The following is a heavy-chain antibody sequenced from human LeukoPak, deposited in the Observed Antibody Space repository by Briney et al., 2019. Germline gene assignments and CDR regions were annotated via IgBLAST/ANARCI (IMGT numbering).Heavy chain of an antibody. Sequence: PGGPLRLSCAASGFTFSTYRMSWVRRAPGKGLEWVANIKQDGSEKYYVDSVKGRFTISRDNAKNSLYLQMSSLRADDTAVYYCARDLPTGSDYFDYWGQGTLVTVSS. CDR2: IKQDGSEK. J-gene: IGHJ4*02. CDR3: ARDLPTGSDYFDY. V-gene: IGHV3-7*01. CDR1: GFTFSTYR. D-gene: IGHD6-6*01.